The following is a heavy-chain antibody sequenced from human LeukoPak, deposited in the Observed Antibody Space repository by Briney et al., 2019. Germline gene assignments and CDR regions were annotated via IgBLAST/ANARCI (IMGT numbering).Heavy chain of an antibody. J-gene: IGHJ4*02. Sequence: PSETLSLTCTASGVSISSYYWSWIRQPPGKGLEWIGYIYYSGSTNYNPSLKSRVTISVDTSKNQFSLKLSSVTAADTAVYYCARDLAGEFDYWGQGTLVTVSS. CDR1: GVSISSYY. CDR3: ARDLAGEFDY. CDR2: IYYSGST. V-gene: IGHV4-59*01. D-gene: IGHD7-27*01.